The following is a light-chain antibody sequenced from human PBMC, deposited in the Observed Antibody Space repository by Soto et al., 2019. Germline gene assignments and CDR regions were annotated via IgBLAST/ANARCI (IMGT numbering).Light chain of an antibody. CDR1: SSDVGGYNY. Sequence: QSALTQPPSASGSPGQSVTISCTGTSSDVGGYNYVSWYQQHPGKAPKLMIYEVSKRPSGVPDRFSGSKSGNTASLTVSGLQAEDEADYYCSSYAGSNNSLGVFGGGTKLTVL. CDR3: SSYAGSNNSLGV. V-gene: IGLV2-8*01. J-gene: IGLJ3*02. CDR2: EVS.